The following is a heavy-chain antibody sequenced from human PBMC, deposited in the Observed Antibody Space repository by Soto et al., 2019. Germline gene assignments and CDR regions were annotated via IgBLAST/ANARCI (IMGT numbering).Heavy chain of an antibody. CDR2: ISAYNGNT. Sequence: EASMKVSCKASGYTFTSYGISWVRQAPGQGLEWMGWISAYNGNTNYAQKLQGRVTMTTDTSTSTAYMELRSLRSDDTAVYYCARDVVVVVAEYYMDVWGKGTTVTVSS. V-gene: IGHV1-18*01. CDR3: ARDVVVVVAEYYMDV. CDR1: GYTFTSYG. D-gene: IGHD2-15*01. J-gene: IGHJ6*03.